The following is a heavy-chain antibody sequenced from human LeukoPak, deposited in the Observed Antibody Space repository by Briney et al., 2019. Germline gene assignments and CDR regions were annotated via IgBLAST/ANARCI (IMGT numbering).Heavy chain of an antibody. CDR1: GGSISITSHY. Sequence: SQSLSLTCSVSGGSISITSHYWVWIRQPPGKGLEWIGRIYYDGSTYYNPSLKSRFTMSVDTSRNQFLLNLSSVPAADTAVYYCAREGNTVTTLDYWGQGTLVTVSS. CDR2: IYYDGST. V-gene: IGHV4-39*02. D-gene: IGHD4-17*01. CDR3: AREGNTVTTLDY. J-gene: IGHJ4*02.